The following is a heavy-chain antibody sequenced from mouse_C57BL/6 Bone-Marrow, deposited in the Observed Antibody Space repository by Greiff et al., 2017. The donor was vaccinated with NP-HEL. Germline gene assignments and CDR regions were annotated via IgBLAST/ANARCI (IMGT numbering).Heavy chain of an antibody. D-gene: IGHD1-1*01. CDR3: ARRTTVVATDWYFDV. V-gene: IGHV5-12*01. CDR2: ISNGGGST. J-gene: IGHJ1*03. CDR1: GFTFSDYY. Sequence: EVKLEESGGGLVQPGGSLKLSCAASGFTFSDYYMYWVRQTPEKRLEWVAYISNGGGSTYYPDTLTGRFTISRDNAKNTLYLQMSRLKSEDTAMYYCARRTTVVATDWYFDVWGTGTTVTVSS.